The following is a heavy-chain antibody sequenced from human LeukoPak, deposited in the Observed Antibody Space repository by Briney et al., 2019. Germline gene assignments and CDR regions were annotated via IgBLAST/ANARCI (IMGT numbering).Heavy chain of an antibody. CDR3: ARLGLYSYGPMDV. V-gene: IGHV4-61*08. Sequence: SETLSLTCNVSGGSVSSGAYYWSWVRQPPGKGLDWIGYVSYSGSAEYNPSLKSRVTMSVDTTTNQFSLRLSSVTAADTAVYYCARLGLYSYGPMDVWGQGTTVTVSS. CDR1: GGSVSSGAYY. CDR2: VSYSGSA. D-gene: IGHD5-18*01. J-gene: IGHJ6*02.